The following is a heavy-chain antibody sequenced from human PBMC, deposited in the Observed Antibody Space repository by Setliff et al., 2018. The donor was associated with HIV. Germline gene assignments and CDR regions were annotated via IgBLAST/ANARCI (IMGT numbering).Heavy chain of an antibody. CDR1: GYRFTDFY. J-gene: IGHJ5*02. Sequence: ASVKVSCKTFGYRFTDFYVNWVRQAPGQGLEWMGWIYPNTGGTNYAQKFQGRVILTRDTSINTAYMELSRLTSDDTANYYCARGGRYNWNFNWFDPWGQGTLVTVSS. CDR3: ARGGRYNWNFNWFDP. CDR2: IYPNTGGT. D-gene: IGHD1-7*01. V-gene: IGHV1-2*02.